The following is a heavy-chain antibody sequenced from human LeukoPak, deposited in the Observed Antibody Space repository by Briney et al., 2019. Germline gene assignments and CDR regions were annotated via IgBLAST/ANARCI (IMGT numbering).Heavy chain of an antibody. J-gene: IGHJ4*02. CDR1: GFTFSSYA. CDR3: EASPTYGSGGLDY. CDR2: ISYDGSNK. Sequence: PGGSLRLSCAASGFTFSSYAMHWVRQAPGKGLEWVAVISYDGSNKYYADSVKGRFTISRDNSKNTLYLQMNSLRAEDTAVYYCEASPTYGSGGLDYWGQGTLVTVSS. D-gene: IGHD3-10*01. V-gene: IGHV3-30-3*01.